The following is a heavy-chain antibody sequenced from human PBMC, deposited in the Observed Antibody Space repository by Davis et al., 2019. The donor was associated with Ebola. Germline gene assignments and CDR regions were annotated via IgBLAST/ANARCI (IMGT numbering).Heavy chain of an antibody. CDR2: INPSGGST. Sequence: ASVTVSCKASGYTFPSYYMHWVRLAPRQGLECMGIINPSGGSTSYAQKFQVRVTMTRDTSTSTVYMELCSLRSEDTAVYYCARDKGRDFDWLGFDYWGQGTLVTVSS. V-gene: IGHV1-46*01. J-gene: IGHJ4*02. CDR1: GYTFPSYY. CDR3: ARDKGRDFDWLGFDY. D-gene: IGHD3-9*01.